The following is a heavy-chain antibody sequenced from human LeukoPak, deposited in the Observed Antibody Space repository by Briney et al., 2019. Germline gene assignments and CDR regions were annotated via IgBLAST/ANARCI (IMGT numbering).Heavy chain of an antibody. Sequence: SETLSLTCAVYGGSFSGYYWSWIRQPPGKGLEWIGEINHSGSTNYNPSLKSRVTISVDTSKNQFSLKPSSVTAADTAVYYCARGRPVAGVDYWGQGTLVTVSS. V-gene: IGHV4-34*01. CDR2: INHSGST. D-gene: IGHD6-19*01. CDR3: ARGRPVAGVDY. CDR1: GGSFSGYY. J-gene: IGHJ4*02.